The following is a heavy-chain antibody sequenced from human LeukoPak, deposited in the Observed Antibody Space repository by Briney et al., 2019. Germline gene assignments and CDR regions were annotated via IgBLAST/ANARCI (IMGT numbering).Heavy chain of an antibody. CDR2: VIGGGDPT. Sequence: GGSLSPSRTASGLTFNILVMSCARQAPGEWLEWVSSVIGGGDPTYYADSVKGRFTISRDNSKNTLYLQMNSLRAEDTAVYYCAKDPRGGYSGSWYFDYWGQGTLVTVSS. CDR1: GLTFNILV. CDR3: AKDPRGGYSGSWYFDY. V-gene: IGHV3-23*01. J-gene: IGHJ4*02. D-gene: IGHD1-26*01.